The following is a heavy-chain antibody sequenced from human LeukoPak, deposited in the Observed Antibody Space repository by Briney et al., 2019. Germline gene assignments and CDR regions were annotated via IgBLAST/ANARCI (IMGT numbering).Heavy chain of an antibody. CDR2: IYYSGGT. CDR3: ARIVGATIWLFDY. D-gene: IGHD1-26*01. Sequence: SQTLSLTCTVSGGSISSGGYYWSWIRQHPGKGLEWIGYIYYSGGTYYNPSLKSRVTISVDTSKNQFSLKLSSVTAADTAVYYCARIVGATIWLFDYWGQGTLVTVSS. CDR1: GGSISSGGYY. J-gene: IGHJ4*02. V-gene: IGHV4-31*03.